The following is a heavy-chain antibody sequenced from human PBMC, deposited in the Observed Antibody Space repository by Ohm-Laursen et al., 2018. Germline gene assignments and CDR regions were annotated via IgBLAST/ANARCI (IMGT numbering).Heavy chain of an antibody. Sequence: SLRLSCSASGFTFSSYAMSWVCQAPGKGLVWVSGINSDGSSTRYADSVKGRFTISRDNAKNTLYLQMNSLTAEDTAVYYCATGYNMDVWGQGTTVTVSS. CDR3: ATGYNMDV. CDR1: GFTFSSYA. D-gene: IGHD5-18*01. J-gene: IGHJ6*02. V-gene: IGHV3-74*01. CDR2: INSDGSST.